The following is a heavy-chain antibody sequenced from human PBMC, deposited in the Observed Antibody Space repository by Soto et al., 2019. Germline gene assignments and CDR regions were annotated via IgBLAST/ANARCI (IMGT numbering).Heavy chain of an antibody. CDR2: IGGGGGNT. D-gene: IGHD3-10*01. CDR1: GFTFTSYA. CDR3: GKYGSGSLYTMFDY. J-gene: IGHJ4*02. Sequence: EVQLLESGGGLVQPGGSLRLSCKASGFTFTSYAMSWVRQAPGKGLEWVSGIGGGGGNTYYADSMKGRFTISRDNRKNTLYLQMISLRVEDTAVYYCGKYGSGSLYTMFDYWGQGTLVTVSS. V-gene: IGHV3-23*01.